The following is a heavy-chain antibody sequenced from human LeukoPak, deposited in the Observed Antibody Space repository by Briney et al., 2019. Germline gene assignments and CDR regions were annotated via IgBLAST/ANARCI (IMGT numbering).Heavy chain of an antibody. CDR1: GFTFSSYP. V-gene: IGHV3-30-3*01. CDR2: VSDDGNKK. Sequence: GRSLRLSCAASGFTFSSYPMHWVRQAPGKGLEWVAVVSDDGNKKFDADFVKGRFTISRDISKNTLYLQMNSRGGEDTAVYYCVRGKLLLEGYFYYMAVWGEGPTVAVSS. D-gene: IGHD2-2*01. CDR3: VRGKLLLEGYFYYMAV. J-gene: IGHJ6*03.